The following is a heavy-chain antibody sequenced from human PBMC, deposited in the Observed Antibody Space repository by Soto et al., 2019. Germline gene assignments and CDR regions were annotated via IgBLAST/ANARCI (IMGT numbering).Heavy chain of an antibody. CDR1: GYTFTSYA. J-gene: IGHJ4*02. V-gene: IGHV1-3*01. D-gene: IGHD3-9*01. CDR3: ARPLQYFDWFLDS. CDR2: INAGNGNT. Sequence: ASVKVSCKASGYTFTSYAMHWVRQAPGQRPEWMGWINAGNGNTKYSQKFQGRVTITRDTSASTAYMELSSLRSEDTAVYYCARPLQYFDWFLDSWGQGTLVTVSS.